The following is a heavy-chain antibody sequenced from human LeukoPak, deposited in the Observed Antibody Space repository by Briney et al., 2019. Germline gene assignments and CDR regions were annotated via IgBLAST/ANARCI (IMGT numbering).Heavy chain of an antibody. J-gene: IGHJ6*02. Sequence: SVKVSCKASGGTFSSYAISWVRQAPGQGLEWMGGIIPIFGIANYAQKFQGRVTITADESTSTAYMELSSLRSEDTAVYYCARAHSGSPPDYYGMDVWGQGTTVTVSS. CDR3: ARAHSGSPPDYYGMDV. D-gene: IGHD5-12*01. CDR2: IIPIFGIA. V-gene: IGHV1-69*13. CDR1: GGTFSSYA.